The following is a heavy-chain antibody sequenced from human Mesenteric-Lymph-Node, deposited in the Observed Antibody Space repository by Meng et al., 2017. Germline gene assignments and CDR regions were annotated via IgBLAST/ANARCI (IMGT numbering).Heavy chain of an antibody. V-gene: IGHV3-21*01. CDR2: ISSSSSYI. CDR1: GFTFSSYS. J-gene: IGHJ6*02. D-gene: IGHD5-12*01. Sequence: GESLKISCAASGFTFSSYSMNWVRQAPGKGLEWVSSISSSSSYIYYADSVKGRFTISRDNAKNSLYLQMNSLRAEDTAVYYCARDGYSDAYYYYYGMDVWGQGTTVTVSS. CDR3: ARDGYSDAYYYYYGMDV.